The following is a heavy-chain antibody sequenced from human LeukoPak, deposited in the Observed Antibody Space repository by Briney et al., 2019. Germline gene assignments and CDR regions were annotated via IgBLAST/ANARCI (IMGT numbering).Heavy chain of an antibody. CDR2: ISSDESNK. CDR1: GFIFSRHG. CDR3: AKDGVAYCGGDCTAQFYYYMDV. D-gene: IGHD2-21*02. J-gene: IGHJ6*03. V-gene: IGHV3-33*05. Sequence: GGSLRLSCVASGFIFSRHGIHWVRQAPGKGLEWVAVISSDESNKYYADSVKGRFTISRDNTKNTLYLQMNSLRAEDTAVYYCAKDGVAYCGGDCTAQFYYYMDVWGKGTTVTVSS.